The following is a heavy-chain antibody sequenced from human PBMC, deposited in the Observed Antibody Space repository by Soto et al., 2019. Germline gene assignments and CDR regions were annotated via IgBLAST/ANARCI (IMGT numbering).Heavy chain of an antibody. CDR2: ISGSSSYI. CDR1: GFTFSSYS. V-gene: IGHV3-21*01. J-gene: IGHJ4*02. Sequence: EVQLVESGGGLVKPGGSLRLSCAASGFTFSSYSMNWVRQAPGRGLEWVASISGSSSYIYYADSVKGRFTVSRDNAKNAMYLQMNRMRGDDKDVYDGARDGKYCSGSSCYGDFDYWGQGTMVTVSS. CDR3: ARDGKYCSGSSCYGDFDY. D-gene: IGHD2-15*01.